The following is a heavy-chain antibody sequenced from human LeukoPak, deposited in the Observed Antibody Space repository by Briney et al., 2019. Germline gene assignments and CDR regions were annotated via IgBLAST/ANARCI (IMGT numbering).Heavy chain of an antibody. CDR3: ARQSLMYYYDSSGYYLDALDI. CDR2: IYPGDSDT. D-gene: IGHD3-22*01. Sequence: GESLKISCKGSGYSFTSYWIGWVRQVPGKGLEWMGIIYPGDSDTRYSPSFQGQVTISADKSISTAYLQWSSLKASDTAMYYCARQSLMYYYDSSGYYLDALDIWGQGTMVTVSS. V-gene: IGHV5-51*01. J-gene: IGHJ3*02. CDR1: GYSFTSYW.